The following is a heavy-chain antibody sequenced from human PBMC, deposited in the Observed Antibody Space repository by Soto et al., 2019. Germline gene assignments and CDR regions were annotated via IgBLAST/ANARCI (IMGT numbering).Heavy chain of an antibody. CDR1: GFTFSSYG. Sequence: GGSLRLSCAASGFTFSSYGMHWVRQAPGKGLEWVAVIWYDGSNKYYADSVKGRFTISRDNSKNTLYLQMNSLRAEDTAVYYCARDLAVADYYYYGMDVWGQGTTVTV. CDR3: ARDLAVADYYYYGMDV. J-gene: IGHJ6*02. V-gene: IGHV3-33*01. CDR2: IWYDGSNK.